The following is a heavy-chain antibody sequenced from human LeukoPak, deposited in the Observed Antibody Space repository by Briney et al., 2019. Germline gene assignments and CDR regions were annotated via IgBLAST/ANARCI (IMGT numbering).Heavy chain of an antibody. CDR3: ARVPRRYSGSIDY. Sequence: QSGGSLRLSCAASGFTFSSYAMHWVRQAPGKGLEWVAVISYDGSNKYYADFVKGRFTISRDNSKNTLYPQMNSLRAEDTAVYYCARVPRRYSGSIDYWGQGTLVTVSS. CDR1: GFTFSSYA. V-gene: IGHV3-30-3*01. J-gene: IGHJ4*02. D-gene: IGHD1-26*01. CDR2: ISYDGSNK.